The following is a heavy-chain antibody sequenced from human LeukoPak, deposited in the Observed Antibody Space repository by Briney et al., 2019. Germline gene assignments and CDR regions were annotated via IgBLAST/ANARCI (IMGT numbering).Heavy chain of an antibody. D-gene: IGHD3-3*01. V-gene: IGHV3-7*03. CDR2: INHNGNVN. Sequence: GGSLRLSCAASGFTFSSYWMNWARQAPGKGLEWVASINHNGNVNYYVDSVKGRFTISRDNAKNSLYLQMSNLRAEDTAVYYCAREVGITIFGVSYYGMDVWGQGTTVTVSS. J-gene: IGHJ6*02. CDR3: AREVGITIFGVSYYGMDV. CDR1: GFTFSSYW.